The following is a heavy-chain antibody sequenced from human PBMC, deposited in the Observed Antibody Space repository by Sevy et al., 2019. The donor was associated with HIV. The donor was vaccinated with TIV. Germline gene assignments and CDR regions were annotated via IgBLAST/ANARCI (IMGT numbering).Heavy chain of an antibody. D-gene: IGHD3-22*01. V-gene: IGHV4-30-4*01. Sequence: SETLSLTCTVSGGSISSGDYYWSWIRQPPGKGLEWIGYIYYSGSTYYNPSLKSRVTISVDTSKNQFSLKLSSGTAADTAVYYCARNKDYYDSSGYSGNYFDYWGQGTLVTVSS. CDR2: IYYSGST. CDR3: ARNKDYYDSSGYSGNYFDY. J-gene: IGHJ4*02. CDR1: GGSISSGDYY.